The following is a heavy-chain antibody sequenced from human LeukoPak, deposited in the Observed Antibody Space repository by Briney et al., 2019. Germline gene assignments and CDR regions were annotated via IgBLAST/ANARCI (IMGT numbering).Heavy chain of an antibody. J-gene: IGHJ4*02. CDR3: ARDRLAVAEFDY. CDR1: GFTFDDYG. Sequence: GGSLRLSCAASGFTFDDYGMSWVRHTPGKGLEWVSYISSSGSTIYYADSVKGRFTISRDNAKNSLYLQMNSLRAEDTAVYYCARDRLAVAEFDYWGQGTLVTVSS. V-gene: IGHV3-11*01. CDR2: ISSSGSTI. D-gene: IGHD6-19*01.